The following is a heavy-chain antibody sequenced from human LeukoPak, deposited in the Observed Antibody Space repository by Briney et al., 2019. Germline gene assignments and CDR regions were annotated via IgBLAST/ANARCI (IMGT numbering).Heavy chain of an antibody. CDR3: ARDVVVVPAAHYGMDV. CDR1: GFTFSSYG. Sequence: PGRSLRLSCAASGFTFSSYGMHWVRQAPGKGPEWVAVIWYDGSNKYYADSVKGRFTISRDNSKNTLYLQMNSLRAEDTAVYYCARDVVVVPAAHYGMDVWGKGTTVTVSS. J-gene: IGHJ6*04. D-gene: IGHD2-2*01. CDR2: IWYDGSNK. V-gene: IGHV3-33*01.